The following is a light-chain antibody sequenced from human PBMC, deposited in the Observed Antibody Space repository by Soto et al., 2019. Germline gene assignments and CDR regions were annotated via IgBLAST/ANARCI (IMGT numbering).Light chain of an antibody. V-gene: IGKV4-1*01. CDR2: WAS. CDR1: QTVLYSSNSKNY. Sequence: DIVMTQSPDSLAVSLGERATINCKSSQTVLYSSNSKNYLAWYQHKPGQPPKLLIYWASTRESGVPDRFSGSGSGTDFTLTISSLQDEDVAVYYCQQYYSTPHTFGQGTKLEIK. J-gene: IGKJ2*01. CDR3: QQYYSTPHT.